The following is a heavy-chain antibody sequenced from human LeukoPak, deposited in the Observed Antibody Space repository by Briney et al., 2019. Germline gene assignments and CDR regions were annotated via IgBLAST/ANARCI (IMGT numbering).Heavy chain of an antibody. D-gene: IGHD2-15*01. CDR2: MNPNSGNT. Sequence: ASVKVSCKASGYTFTSYDINWVRQATGQGLEWMGWMNPNSGNTGYAQKFQGRVTITRNTSISTAYMELSRLRSDDTAVYYCARGLRRGGGSRDYYYYYMDVWGKGTTVTVSS. CDR1: GYTFTSYD. J-gene: IGHJ6*03. CDR3: ARGLRRGGGSRDYYYYYMDV. V-gene: IGHV1-8*03.